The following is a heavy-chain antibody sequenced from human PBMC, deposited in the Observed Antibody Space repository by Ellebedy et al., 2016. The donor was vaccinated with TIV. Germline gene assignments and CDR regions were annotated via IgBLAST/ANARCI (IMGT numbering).Heavy chain of an antibody. J-gene: IGHJ4*01. Sequence: GESLKISCAASRFTFNIHPLSWVRQAPGKGLEWVSAISGSGGSTYYADSVKGRFTISRDNSKNTLYLQMNSLRAEDTAVYYCAKVSGSYWGHGTLVTVSS. D-gene: IGHD1-26*01. CDR3: AKVSGSY. V-gene: IGHV3-23*01. CDR2: ISGSGGST. CDR1: RFTFNIHP.